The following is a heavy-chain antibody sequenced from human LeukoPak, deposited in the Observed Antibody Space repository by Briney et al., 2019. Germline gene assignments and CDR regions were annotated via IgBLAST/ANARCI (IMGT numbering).Heavy chain of an antibody. CDR2: IYSGGST. V-gene: IGHV3-66*01. CDR1: EFSVGSNY. D-gene: IGHD2-2*01. CDR3: AKGDDIVVVPAYFDY. J-gene: IGHJ4*02. Sequence: GGSLRLSCAASEFSVGSNYMTWVRQAPGKGLEWVSLIYSGGSTYYADSVKGRFTISRDNSINTLYLEMRSLSAEDTAIYYCAKGDDIVVVPAYFDYWGQGTLVTVSS.